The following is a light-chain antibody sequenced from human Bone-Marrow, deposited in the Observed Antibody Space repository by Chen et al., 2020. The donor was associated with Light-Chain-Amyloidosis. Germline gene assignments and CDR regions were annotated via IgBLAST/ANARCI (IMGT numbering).Light chain of an antibody. CDR1: DLPTKY. CDR3: QSADSSGTYEVI. J-gene: IGLJ2*01. CDR2: RDT. V-gene: IGLV3-25*03. Sequence: SYELTQPPSVSVSPGQTARITCSGDDLPTKYAYWYQQKPGQAPVLVIHRDTERPSGISERFYGSSSGTTATLTISGVQAEDEADYHGQSADSSGTYEVIFGRGTKLTVL.